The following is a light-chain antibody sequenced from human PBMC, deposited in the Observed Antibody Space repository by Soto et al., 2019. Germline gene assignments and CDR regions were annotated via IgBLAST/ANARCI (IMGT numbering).Light chain of an antibody. V-gene: IGLV2-11*01. CDR3: CSYAGSHTYV. CDR1: SSDVGGYNY. Sequence: QSVLTRPRSVSGSPGQSVTISCTGTSSDVGGYNYVSWYQQHPGKAPKLMIYDVSKRPSGVPDRFSGSKSGNTASLTISGLQAEDEADYYCCSYAGSHTYVFGTGTKVTVL. CDR2: DVS. J-gene: IGLJ1*01.